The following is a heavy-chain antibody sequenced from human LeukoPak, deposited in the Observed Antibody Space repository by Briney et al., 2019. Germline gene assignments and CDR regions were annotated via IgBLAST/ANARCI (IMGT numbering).Heavy chain of an antibody. Sequence: PGGSLRLSCAASGFTFSSYGMHWVRQAPGKGLEWVAVIWYDGSNKYYADSVKGRFTISRGNSKNTLYLQMNSLRAEDTAVYYCARVDRGYSYGSYFDYWGQGTLVTVSS. D-gene: IGHD5-18*01. J-gene: IGHJ4*02. CDR2: IWYDGSNK. CDR1: GFTFSSYG. V-gene: IGHV3-33*08. CDR3: ARVDRGYSYGSYFDY.